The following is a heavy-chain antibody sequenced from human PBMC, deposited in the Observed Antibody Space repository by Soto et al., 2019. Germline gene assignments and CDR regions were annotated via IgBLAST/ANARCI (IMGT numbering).Heavy chain of an antibody. J-gene: IGHJ6*02. CDR3: ADPLDVDV. CDR1: GFTVTNNY. D-gene: IGHD3-10*02. CDR2: IYIGGST. V-gene: IGHV3-66*01. Sequence: EVQLVESGGGLVQPGGSLRLSCAASGFTVTNNYMSWVRQAAGKGLEWVSVIYIGGSTSYADSVKGRLTISRDNSKNTLYLQMNSLRAEDTAVYYCADPLDVDVWGQGTTVTVSS.